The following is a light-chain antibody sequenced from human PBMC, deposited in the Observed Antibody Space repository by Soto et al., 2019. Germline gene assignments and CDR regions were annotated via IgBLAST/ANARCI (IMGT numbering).Light chain of an antibody. CDR2: DVS. V-gene: IGLV2-14*01. J-gene: IGLJ3*02. Sequence: QSALTQPASVSGSPGQSITISCTGTSSDVGGYNSVSWYQQYPGTAPKLMIYDVSYRPSGITTRFSGSKSGDTASLTISGLQADDEADYFCSSYSSTRTRVYGGGTKLTVL. CDR1: SSDVGGYNS. CDR3: SSYSSTRTRV.